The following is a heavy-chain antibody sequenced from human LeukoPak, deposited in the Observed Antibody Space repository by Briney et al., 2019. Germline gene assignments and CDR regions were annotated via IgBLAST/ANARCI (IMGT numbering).Heavy chain of an antibody. V-gene: IGHV4-30-4*01. CDR2: IYYSGRT. J-gene: IGHJ4*02. CDR1: GGSISSDEYY. CDR3: ARYNYYGSGSYYYFDS. Sequence: SETLSLTCTVSGGSISSDEYYWSWIHQPPGKGLEWMGYIYYSGRTYYNPSLKSRVTISVDTPKNQFSLKLSSVTAADTDVFYCARYNYYGSGSYYYFDSWGQGTLVTVSS. D-gene: IGHD3-10*01.